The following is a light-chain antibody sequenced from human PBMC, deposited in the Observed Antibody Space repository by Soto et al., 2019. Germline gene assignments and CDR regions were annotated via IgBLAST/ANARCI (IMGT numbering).Light chain of an antibody. J-gene: IGKJ4*01. CDR1: QSVTKY. Sequence: DIVMTQSPDSLAVSLGERATLSCRASQSVTKYVAWYQQKPGQAPRLLIYDGSNRATGVPARFTGSGSGTDFTLTISSLESEDSGVYYCQQRYIWLTFGGGTKVDI. CDR2: DGS. CDR3: QQRYIWLT. V-gene: IGKV3-11*01.